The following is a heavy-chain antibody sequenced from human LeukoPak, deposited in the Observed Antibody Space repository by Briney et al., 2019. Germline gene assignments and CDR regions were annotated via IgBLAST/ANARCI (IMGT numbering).Heavy chain of an antibody. V-gene: IGHV3-7*01. J-gene: IGHJ6*03. CDR3: AKDHYYGSGSYYYMDV. Sequence: GGSLRLSCAASGFTLSSYWMSWVRQAPGKGLEWVASIKEDGGEKYYVDSVKGRFTISRDNARNSLYLQMNSLRAEDTAVYYCAKDHYYGSGSYYYMDVWGKGTTVTISS. CDR1: GFTLSSYW. CDR2: IKEDGGEK. D-gene: IGHD3-10*01.